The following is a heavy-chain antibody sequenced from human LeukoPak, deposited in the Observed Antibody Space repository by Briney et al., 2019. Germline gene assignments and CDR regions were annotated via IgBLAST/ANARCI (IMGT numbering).Heavy chain of an antibody. Sequence: GGSLRLSCSASGFTFSSYAMHWVRQAPGKGLEWVSSISSSSSYISYADSVKGRFTIFRDNAKNSLDLQMNSLRAEDTAVYYCAIDRYSSGWYTFDYWGQGTLVTVSS. CDR1: GFTFSSYA. CDR3: AIDRYSSGWYTFDY. J-gene: IGHJ4*02. V-gene: IGHV3-21*01. D-gene: IGHD6-19*01. CDR2: ISSSSSYI.